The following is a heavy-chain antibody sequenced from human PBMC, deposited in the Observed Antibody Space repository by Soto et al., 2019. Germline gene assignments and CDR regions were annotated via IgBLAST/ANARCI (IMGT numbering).Heavy chain of an antibody. CDR2: INPNSGGT. V-gene: IGHV1-2*02. J-gene: IGHJ4*02. CDR3: ARDRSRDGYNFHY. D-gene: IGHD5-12*01. Sequence: ASVKVSCKASGYTFTGYYMHWVRQAPGQGLEWMGWINPNSGGTNYAQKFQGRVTMTRDTSISTAYMELSRLRSDDTAVYYCARDRSRDGYNFHYWGQGTLVTVSS. CDR1: GYTFTGYY.